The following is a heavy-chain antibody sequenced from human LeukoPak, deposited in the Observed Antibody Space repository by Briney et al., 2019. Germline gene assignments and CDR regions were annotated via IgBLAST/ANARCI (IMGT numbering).Heavy chain of an antibody. J-gene: IGHJ4*02. V-gene: IGHV4-38-2*02. Sequence: PSETLSLTCTVSGYSISSGYYWGWIRQPPGKGLEWIGSIYHSGSTYYNPSLKSRVTISVDTSKNQFSLKLSSVTAADTAVYYCARGPREMKWGQGTLVIVSS. D-gene: IGHD1-14*01. CDR3: ARGPREMK. CDR2: IYHSGST. CDR1: GYSISSGYY.